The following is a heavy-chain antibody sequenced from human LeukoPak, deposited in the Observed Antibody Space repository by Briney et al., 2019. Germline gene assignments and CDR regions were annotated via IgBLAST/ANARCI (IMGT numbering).Heavy chain of an antibody. J-gene: IGHJ4*02. V-gene: IGHV4-59*01. Sequence: PSETLSLTCTVSGVSISSYYWSWIRQPPGKGLEWIGYIYYSGSTNYNPSLKSRVTISVDTSKNQFSLKLSSVTAADTAVYYCARGKGIIENYFDYWGQGTLVTVSS. CDR2: IYYSGST. D-gene: IGHD3-16*02. CDR3: ARGKGIIENYFDY. CDR1: GVSISSYY.